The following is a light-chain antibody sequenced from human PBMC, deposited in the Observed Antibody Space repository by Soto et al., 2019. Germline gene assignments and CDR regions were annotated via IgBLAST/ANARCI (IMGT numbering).Light chain of an antibody. CDR1: QNILYTSNNKNY. CDR3: QQYFSTPPT. Sequence: DIVMTQSPDSLAVSLGERATINCKSSQNILYTSNNKNYLAWYQQKSGQPPKLLIYWASTRESGVPGRFSGSGSGTDFTLTISSLQAEDVAVYFCQQYFSTPPTFGQGTKLEIK. V-gene: IGKV4-1*01. CDR2: WAS. J-gene: IGKJ2*01.